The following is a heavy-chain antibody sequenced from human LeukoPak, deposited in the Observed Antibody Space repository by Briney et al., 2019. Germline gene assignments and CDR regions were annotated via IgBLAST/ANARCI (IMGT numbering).Heavy chain of an antibody. CDR2: INHSGST. Sequence: SETLSLTCAVYGGSFSGYYWSWIRQPPGKGLEWIGEINHSGSTSYNPSLKSRVTISVDTSKNQFSLKLSSVTAADTAVYYCARGWRDRGSDFDYWGQGTLVTVSS. J-gene: IGHJ4*02. V-gene: IGHV4-34*01. CDR1: GGSFSGYY. CDR3: ARGWRDRGSDFDY. D-gene: IGHD3-10*01.